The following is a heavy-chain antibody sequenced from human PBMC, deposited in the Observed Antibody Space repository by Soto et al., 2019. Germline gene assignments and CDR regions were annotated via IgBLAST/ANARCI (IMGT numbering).Heavy chain of an antibody. CDR1: GFTFSSSG. D-gene: IGHD6-13*01. Sequence: GGSLRLSCAASGFTFSSSGMHWVRQAPGKGLEWVAVISYDGSNKYYADSVKGRFTISRDNSNNTLYLQMNSLRAEDTAVYYCAKDGTYSSSWYDYWGQGTLVTVSS. CDR3: AKDGTYSSSWYDY. J-gene: IGHJ4*02. CDR2: ISYDGSNK. V-gene: IGHV3-30*18.